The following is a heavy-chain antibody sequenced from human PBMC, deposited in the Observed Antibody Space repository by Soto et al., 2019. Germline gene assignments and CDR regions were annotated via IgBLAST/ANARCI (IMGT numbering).Heavy chain of an antibody. CDR1: GGSISSGDYY. Sequence: QVQLQESGPGLVKPSQTLSLTCTVSGGSISSGDYYWSWIRQPPGKGLEWIGYIYYSGSTYYNPSLKSRVTISVDTSKNQFSLKLSSVTAADTAVYYCAKTKRWDPTRGGAFDIWGQGTMVTVSS. CDR3: AKTKRWDPTRGGAFDI. V-gene: IGHV4-30-4*01. CDR2: IYYSGST. J-gene: IGHJ3*02. D-gene: IGHD5-12*01.